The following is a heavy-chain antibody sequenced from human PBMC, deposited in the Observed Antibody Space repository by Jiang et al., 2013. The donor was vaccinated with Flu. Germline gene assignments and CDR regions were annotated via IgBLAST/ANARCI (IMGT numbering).Heavy chain of an antibody. CDR3: ARERIAGSAAPYYYYGMDV. CDR1: GYTFSDYY. V-gene: IGHV1-2*04. D-gene: IGHD3-10*01. Sequence: SGAEVKKPGASVEVSCRASGYTFSDYYLHWVRQAPGQGLEWMGWINGDTGVAHYVQKFQGWISMTRDRSASIAYLELSRLKSDDTTVYFCARERIAGSAAPYYYYGMDVWDQGTPVSVSS. J-gene: IGHJ6*02. CDR2: INGDTGVA.